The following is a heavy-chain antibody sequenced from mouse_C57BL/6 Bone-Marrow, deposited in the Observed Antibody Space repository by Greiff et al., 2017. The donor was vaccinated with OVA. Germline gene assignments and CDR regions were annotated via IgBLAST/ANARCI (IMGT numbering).Heavy chain of an antibody. D-gene: IGHD2-1*01. CDR3: TDYYGNGY. CDR2: IRLKSDNYAT. V-gene: IGHV6-3*01. Sequence: EVQGVESGGGLVQPGGSMKLSCVASGFTFSNYWMNWVRQSPEKGLEWVAQIRLKSDNYATHYAESVKGRFTISRDDSKSSVYLQMNNLRAEDTGIYYCTDYYGNGYWGQGTTLTVSS. J-gene: IGHJ2*01. CDR1: GFTFSNYW.